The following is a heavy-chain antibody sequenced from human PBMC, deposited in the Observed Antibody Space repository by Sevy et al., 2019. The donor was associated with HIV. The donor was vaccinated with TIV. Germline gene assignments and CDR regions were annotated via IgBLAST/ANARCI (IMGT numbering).Heavy chain of an antibody. CDR2: IYSGGVT. V-gene: IGHV3-53*01. CDR3: ARDLRVATASGGMDV. CDR1: GFTVSSNF. D-gene: IGHD6-13*01. Sequence: GGSLRLSCVAYGFTVSSNFMTWVRQAPGKGLEWVSIIYSGGVTYYADSVKGRFTISRDNSKNTLYLQMNNLRAEDTAVYYCARDLRVATASGGMDVWGQGTTVTVSS. J-gene: IGHJ6*02.